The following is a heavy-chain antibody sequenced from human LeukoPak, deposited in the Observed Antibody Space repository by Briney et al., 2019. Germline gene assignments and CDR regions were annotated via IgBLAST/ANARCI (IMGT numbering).Heavy chain of an antibody. V-gene: IGHV4-59*01. CDR3: ASTSGGSPRGQQDYPYYYYIDV. CDR2: IYYSGST. J-gene: IGHJ6*03. Sequence: SETLSLTCTVSGGSISSYYWSWIRQPPGKGLEWIGYIYYSGSTNYNPSLKSRVTISVDTSKNQFSLKLSSVTAADTAVYYCASTSGGSPRGQQDYPYYYYIDVWGKGTTVTVSS. CDR1: GGSISSYY. D-gene: IGHD4-11*01.